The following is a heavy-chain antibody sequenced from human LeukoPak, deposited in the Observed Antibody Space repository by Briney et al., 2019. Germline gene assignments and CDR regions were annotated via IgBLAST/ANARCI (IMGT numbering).Heavy chain of an antibody. CDR2: IHNSGST. D-gene: IGHD4-17*01. CDR3: ARTNYGDYNWFDP. Sequence: SETLSLTCKVSGDSVSSDSYYWSWIRQPPGQGLEWIGYIHNSGSTKYNASLKSRLTISVDAPKNQFSLEVTSVTAADTAVYYCARTNYGDYNWFDPWGQGTLVTVSS. J-gene: IGHJ5*02. V-gene: IGHV4-61*01. CDR1: GDSVSSDSYY.